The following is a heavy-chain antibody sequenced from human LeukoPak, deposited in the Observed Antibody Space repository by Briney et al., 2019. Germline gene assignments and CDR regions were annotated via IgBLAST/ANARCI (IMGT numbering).Heavy chain of an antibody. V-gene: IGHV4-59*08. Sequence: SETLSLTCTVSGGSISSYYWSWIRQPPGKGLEWIGYIYYSGSTNYNPSLKSRVTISVDTSKNQFSLKLSSVTAADTAVYYCARQNSYYYDSSGYPPRIAFDIWGQGTMVTVSS. J-gene: IGHJ3*02. D-gene: IGHD3-22*01. CDR3: ARQNSYYYDSSGYPPRIAFDI. CDR1: GGSISSYY. CDR2: IYYSGST.